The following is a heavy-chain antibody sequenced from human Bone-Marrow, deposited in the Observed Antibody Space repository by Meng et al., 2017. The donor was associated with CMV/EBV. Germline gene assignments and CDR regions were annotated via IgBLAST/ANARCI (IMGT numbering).Heavy chain of an antibody. D-gene: IGHD2-2*01. Sequence: SQTLSLTCAVYGGSFSGYYWIWIRQPPGKGLEWIGEINHSGSTNYNPSLKSRVTISVDTSKNQFSLKLSSVTAADTAVYYCARRSVVVPAASFDYWGQGTLVTVSS. CDR3: ARRSVVVPAASFDY. CDR1: GGSFSGYY. CDR2: INHSGST. V-gene: IGHV4-34*01. J-gene: IGHJ4*02.